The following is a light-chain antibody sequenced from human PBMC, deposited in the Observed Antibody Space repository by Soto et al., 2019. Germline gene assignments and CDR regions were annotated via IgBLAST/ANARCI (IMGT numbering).Light chain of an antibody. Sequence: EIVLTQSPGTLSLSPGERATLSCRASQSVSSSYLAWYQQNPGQAPRLLIYGASSRATGIPDRVSSSGAGTDFTLTISRLEPDDFAVYYCQQYGSSRTFGQGTKVEIK. V-gene: IGKV3-20*01. CDR3: QQYGSSRT. J-gene: IGKJ1*01. CDR2: GAS. CDR1: QSVSSSY.